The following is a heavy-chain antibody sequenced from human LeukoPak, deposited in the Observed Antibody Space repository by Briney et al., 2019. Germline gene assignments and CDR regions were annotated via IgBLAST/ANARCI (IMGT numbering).Heavy chain of an antibody. CDR1: GFTFSGST. CDR3: ARDPYSGNYGDYYYYYMDV. J-gene: IGHJ6*03. D-gene: IGHD1-26*01. V-gene: IGHV3-21*01. Sequence: GGSLRLSCAASGFTFSGSTMNWVRQAPGKGLEWVSFISTSSSYIYYADSVKGRFTISRDNAKSSLYLQMNSLRDEDTAVYYCARDPYSGNYGDYYYYYMDVWGKGTTVTISS. CDR2: ISTSSSYI.